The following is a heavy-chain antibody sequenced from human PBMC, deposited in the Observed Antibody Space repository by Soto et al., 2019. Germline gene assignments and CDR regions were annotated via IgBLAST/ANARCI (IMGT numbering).Heavy chain of an antibody. Sequence: QVHLVQSGAEVKKPGSSVKVSCKASGGTFSSYAISWVRQAPGQGLEWMGGFIPIFGTTNYAQKFQGGVTITADESTSTAYMELSSMRSDDTAVYYCTRDRGRRYNDGRGYYYSAYWGQGTLVTVSS. J-gene: IGHJ4*02. CDR3: TRDRGRRYNDGRGYYYSAY. D-gene: IGHD3-22*01. V-gene: IGHV1-69*01. CDR2: FIPIFGTT. CDR1: GGTFSSYA.